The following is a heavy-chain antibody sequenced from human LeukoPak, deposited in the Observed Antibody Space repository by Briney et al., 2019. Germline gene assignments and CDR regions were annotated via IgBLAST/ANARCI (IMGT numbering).Heavy chain of an antibody. V-gene: IGHV4-59*11. J-gene: IGHJ4*02. Sequence: SETLSLTCPVSGDSSSSHYWTWIRQTPGKGLEWIGCFYYSGTTYYNPSLKSRVTISVDTSKNQFSLKLSSVTAADTAVYYCARDSAAAGTGYFDYWGQGTLVTVSS. CDR3: ARDSAAAGTGYFDY. CDR2: FYYSGTT. D-gene: IGHD6-13*01. CDR1: GDSSSSHY.